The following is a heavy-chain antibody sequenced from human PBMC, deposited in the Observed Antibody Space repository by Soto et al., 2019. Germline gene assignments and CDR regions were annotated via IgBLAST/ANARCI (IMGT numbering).Heavy chain of an antibody. Sequence: SVKVSCKASGATFSSYAISWVRQAPGQGLEWMGGIIPIFGTANYAQKFQGRVTITADESTSTAYMELSSLRSEDTAVYYCAWGLFIFYYGENYCDYHIDARGRGSDVSASS. CDR3: AWGLFIFYYGENYCDYHIDA. D-gene: IGHD3-10*01. CDR2: IIPIFGTA. J-gene: IGHJ6*02. V-gene: IGHV1-69*13. CDR1: GATFSSYA.